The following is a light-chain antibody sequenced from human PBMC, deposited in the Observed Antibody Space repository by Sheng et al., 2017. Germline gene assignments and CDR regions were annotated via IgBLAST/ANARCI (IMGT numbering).Light chain of an antibody. CDR3: QQYDNLALA. V-gene: IGKV1-33*01. J-gene: IGKJ4*01. CDR1: QDINNY. CDR2: DAS. Sequence: DIQMTQSPSSLSASVGDRVTITCQASQDINNYLNWYQQKPGKAPKLLIYDASNLETGVPSRFSGRGSGTDFTFTISSLQPEDIATHYCQQYDNLALAFGGGTRVEI.